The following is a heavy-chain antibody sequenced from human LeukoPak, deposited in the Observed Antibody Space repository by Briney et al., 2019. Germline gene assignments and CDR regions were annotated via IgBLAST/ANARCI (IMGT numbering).Heavy chain of an antibody. D-gene: IGHD3-9*01. CDR2: IIPIFGTA. Sequence: SVKVSCTASGGTFSSYAISWVRQAPGQGLEWMGGIIPIFGTANYAQKFQGRVTITADESTSTAYMELSSLRSEDTAVYYCAREVLPYYDILTGYYGAYYFDYWGQGTLVTVSS. V-gene: IGHV1-69*13. J-gene: IGHJ4*02. CDR1: GGTFSSYA. CDR3: AREVLPYYDILTGYYGAYYFDY.